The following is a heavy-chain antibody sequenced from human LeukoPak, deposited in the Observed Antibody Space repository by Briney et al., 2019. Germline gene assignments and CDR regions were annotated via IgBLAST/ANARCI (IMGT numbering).Heavy chain of an antibody. CDR3: ARQDDEFAYFDY. J-gene: IGHJ4*02. CDR2: IDYSGIT. D-gene: IGHD3-16*01. V-gene: IGHV4-59*04. CDR1: GGSISSYY. Sequence: SETLSLTCTVSGGSISSYYWSWIRQPPGKGLEWLGTIDYSGITYYNVSLKSRVTISVDRPKSQISLQLTSVTATDTAVYYCARQDDEFAYFDYWGQGTQVTVSS.